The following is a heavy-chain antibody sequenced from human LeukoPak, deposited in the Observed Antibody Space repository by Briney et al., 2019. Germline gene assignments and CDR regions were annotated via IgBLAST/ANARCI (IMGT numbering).Heavy chain of an antibody. D-gene: IGHD3-10*01. J-gene: IGHJ5*02. CDR3: AAPRVYYSS. CDR1: GVSISSDDYF. Sequence: KPSETLSLTCTVSGVSISSDDYFWGWIRQSPGKGLEWIASVSYSGTVYYNPSLESRVTISLDTSKNQLSLTMNSVTAADTALYYCAAPRVYYSSWGQGTLVTVSS. V-gene: IGHV4-39*07. CDR2: VSYSGTV.